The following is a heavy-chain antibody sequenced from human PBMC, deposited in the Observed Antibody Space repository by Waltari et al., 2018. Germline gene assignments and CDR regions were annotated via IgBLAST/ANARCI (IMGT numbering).Heavy chain of an antibody. CDR1: GYTFTSYD. D-gene: IGHD3-16*01. CDR3: ARYVKTPYYYYYYMDV. J-gene: IGHJ6*03. V-gene: IGHV1-8*01. CDR2: MNPNSGNT. Sequence: QVQLVQSGAEVKKPGASVKVSCKASGYTFTSYDINWVRQATGQGLEWMGWMNPNSGNTGYAQKFQGRVTMTRNTSISTAYMELSSLRSEDTAVYYCARYVKTPYYYYYYMDVWGKGTTVTVSS.